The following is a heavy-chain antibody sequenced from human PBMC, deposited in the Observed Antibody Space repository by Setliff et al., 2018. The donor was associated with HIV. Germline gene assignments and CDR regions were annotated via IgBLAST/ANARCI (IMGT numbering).Heavy chain of an antibody. Sequence: GGSLRLSCAASGFTFSSYGMHWVRQSPGKGLEWVAVIWYYGSNNYYADSVKGRFTISRDNSKNTLYLQMNSLRAEDTAVYYRAKTPSSGWYSLYLDYWGQGTLVTVSS. V-gene: IGHV3-33*06. CDR1: GFTFSSYG. J-gene: IGHJ4*02. CDR2: IWYYGSNN. D-gene: IGHD6-19*01. CDR3: AKTPSSGWYSLYLDY.